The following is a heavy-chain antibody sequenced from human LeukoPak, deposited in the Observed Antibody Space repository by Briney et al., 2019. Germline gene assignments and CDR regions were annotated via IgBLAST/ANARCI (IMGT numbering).Heavy chain of an antibody. CDR1: GFNFNNYA. CDR2: ISGSGGST. CDR3: ASDYGSPDVADY. J-gene: IGHJ4*02. D-gene: IGHD4-17*01. V-gene: IGHV3-23*01. Sequence: PGGSLRLSCAASGFNFNNYAMSWVRQAPGRGLEWVSTISGSGGSTYYADSVKGRFTISRDSSKNTLFLQMSSLGVEDTAVYNCASDYGSPDVADYWGQGTLVTVSS.